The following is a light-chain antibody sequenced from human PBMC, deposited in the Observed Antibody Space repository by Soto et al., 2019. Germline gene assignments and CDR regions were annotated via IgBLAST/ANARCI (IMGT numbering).Light chain of an antibody. Sequence: EIVLTQSPGTLSLSPGERATLSCRASQSVSGSYLAWYQQKPGQTPRLLIYGASSRATGVPDRFSGRGSGTDFTLTISRLEPEDFAVYYCQQYGSSPRAFGQGTKVEIK. CDR2: GAS. CDR1: QSVSGSY. CDR3: QQYGSSPRA. V-gene: IGKV3-20*01. J-gene: IGKJ1*01.